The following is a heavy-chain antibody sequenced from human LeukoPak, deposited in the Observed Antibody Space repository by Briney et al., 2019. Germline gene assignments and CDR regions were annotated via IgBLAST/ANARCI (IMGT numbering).Heavy chain of an antibody. D-gene: IGHD2-15*01. J-gene: IGHJ4*02. CDR3: ARDVGEGFCSGGSCSDY. V-gene: IGHV1-46*01. CDR2: INPSGGST. Sequence: ASVKVSCKASGYTFTSYYMHWVRQAPGQGLEWMGIINPSGGSTSYAQKFQGRVTMTRDTSTSTVYMELSSLRSEDTAMYYCARDVGEGFCSGGSCSDYWGQGTLVTVSS. CDR1: GYTFTSYY.